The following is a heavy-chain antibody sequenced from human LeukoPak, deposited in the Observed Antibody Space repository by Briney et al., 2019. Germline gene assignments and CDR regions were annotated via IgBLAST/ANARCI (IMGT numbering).Heavy chain of an antibody. CDR3: AREGGPYRPLDY. CDR2: VNLQGST. J-gene: IGHJ4*02. CDR1: GGSITITNY. V-gene: IGHV4-4*02. Sequence: SETLSLTCGVSGGSITITNYWTWVRQPPGKRLEWIGEVNLQGSTNYNPSLMGRVAISVDTSENHTSLQLTSVTAADTAVYYCAREGGPYRPLDYSGQGTLVTVSS.